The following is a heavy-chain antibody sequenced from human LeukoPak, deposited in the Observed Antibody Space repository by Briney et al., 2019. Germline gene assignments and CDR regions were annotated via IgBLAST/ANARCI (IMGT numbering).Heavy chain of an antibody. J-gene: IGHJ1*01. Sequence: ASVKVSCKAPGYTFTSYGISWVRQAPGQGLEWMGWISAYNGNTNYAQKLQGRVTMTTDTPTSTAYMELRSLRSDDTAVYYCAVGRQWLVPIYFQHWGQGTLVTVSS. CDR1: GYTFTSYG. CDR3: AVGRQWLVPIYFQH. V-gene: IGHV1-18*01. CDR2: ISAYNGNT. D-gene: IGHD6-19*01.